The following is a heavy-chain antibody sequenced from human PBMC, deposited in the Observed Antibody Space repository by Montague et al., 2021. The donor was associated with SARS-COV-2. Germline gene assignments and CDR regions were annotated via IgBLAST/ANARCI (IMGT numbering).Heavy chain of an antibody. CDR2: IYYSGGT. CDR3: ARADMVRGVTV. Sequence: SETLSLTCTVSGGSISSYYWSWIRQPPGKGLEWIGYIYYSGGTNYNPSLKSRVTISVDTSKNQFSLKLSSVTAADTAVYYCARADMVRGVTVWGQGTLVTVSS. D-gene: IGHD3-10*01. J-gene: IGHJ4*02. V-gene: IGHV4-59*01. CDR1: GGSISSYY.